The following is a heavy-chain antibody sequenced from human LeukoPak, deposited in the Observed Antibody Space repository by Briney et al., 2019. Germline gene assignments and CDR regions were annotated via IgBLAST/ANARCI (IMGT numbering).Heavy chain of an antibody. CDR1: GYTFTSYD. J-gene: IGHJ6*02. V-gene: IGHV1-8*01. Sequence: SVKVSCKASGYTFTSYDINWVRQATGQGLEWMGWMNPNSGNTGYAQKFQGRVTMTRNTSISTAYMELSSLRSEDTAVYYCARGFNRRYYYYYGMDVWGQGTTVTVSS. CDR3: ARGFNRRYYYYYGMDV. D-gene: IGHD2/OR15-2a*01. CDR2: MNPNSGNT.